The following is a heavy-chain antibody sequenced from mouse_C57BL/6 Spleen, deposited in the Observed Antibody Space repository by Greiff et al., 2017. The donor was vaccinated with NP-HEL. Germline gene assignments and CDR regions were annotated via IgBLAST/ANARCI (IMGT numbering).Heavy chain of an antibody. J-gene: IGHJ2*01. CDR3: ARDSNYPYYFDY. Sequence: EVMLVESGGGLVKPGGSLKLSCAASGFTFSSYAMSWVRQTPEKRLEWVATISDGGSYTYYPDNVKGRFTISRDNAKNNLYLQMSHLKSEDTAMYYCARDSNYPYYFDYWGQGTTLTVSS. CDR2: ISDGGSYT. CDR1: GFTFSSYA. V-gene: IGHV5-4*01. D-gene: IGHD2-5*01.